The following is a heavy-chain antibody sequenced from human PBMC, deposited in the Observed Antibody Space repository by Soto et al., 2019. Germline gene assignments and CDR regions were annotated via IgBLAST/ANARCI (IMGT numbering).Heavy chain of an antibody. CDR1: GYSFTDYY. Sequence: GASVKVSCKASGYSFTDYYMYWVRQAPGQGLEWMGWINPVGGGTNYAQKFQGRVTMTRDTSITTAYVELRSLRSDDTAVYYCARWVGASNWFDPWGQGTLVTVSS. CDR2: INPVGGGT. J-gene: IGHJ5*02. CDR3: ARWVGASNWFDP. V-gene: IGHV1-2*02. D-gene: IGHD1-26*01.